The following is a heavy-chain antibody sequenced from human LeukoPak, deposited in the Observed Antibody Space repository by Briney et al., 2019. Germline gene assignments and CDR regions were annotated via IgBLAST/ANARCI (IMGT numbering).Heavy chain of an antibody. J-gene: IGHJ4*02. Sequence: GGSLRLSCAASGFTFDDYTMHWVRQAPGKGLEWVSLISWDGGSTYYADSVKGRFTISRDNSKNTLYLQMNSLRAEDTAVYYCARGRRFLEWLGINWGQGTLVTVSS. CDR3: ARGRRFLEWLGIN. D-gene: IGHD3-3*01. CDR2: ISWDGGST. CDR1: GFTFDDYT. V-gene: IGHV3-43*01.